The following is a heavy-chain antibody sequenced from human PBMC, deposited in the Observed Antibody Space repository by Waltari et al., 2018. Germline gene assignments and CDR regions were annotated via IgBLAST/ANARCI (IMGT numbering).Heavy chain of an antibody. V-gene: IGHV3-23*01. CDR1: GFILCRFA. CDR3: TKMRRNLPRDIIDN. CDR2: TSDSSVST. Sequence: EVQLLESGGGLVQRGGSLRRSCAVFGFILCRFAIGWVRHTPGKGLEWVAGTSDSSVSTYYADSVQGRFTISRDNSKKRVFLQMNSLRAEDTATYYCTKMRRNLPRDIIDNWGQGTQVIIAS. J-gene: IGHJ4*02.